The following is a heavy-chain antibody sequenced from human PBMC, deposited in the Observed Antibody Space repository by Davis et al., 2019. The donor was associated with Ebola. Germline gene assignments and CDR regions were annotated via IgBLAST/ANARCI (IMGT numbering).Heavy chain of an antibody. D-gene: IGHD2-8*01. J-gene: IGHJ6*02. CDR1: GYTFSTYA. Sequence: ASVKVSCKASGYTFSTYAMHWVRQAPGQRLEWMGWINAGNGNTKYSQELQGRVSIIRDTSASTAYMELSSLRSEDTAVYYCARDCTNGVCHYGMDVWGQGTTVTVSS. CDR3: ARDCTNGVCHYGMDV. CDR2: INAGNGNT. V-gene: IGHV1-3*01.